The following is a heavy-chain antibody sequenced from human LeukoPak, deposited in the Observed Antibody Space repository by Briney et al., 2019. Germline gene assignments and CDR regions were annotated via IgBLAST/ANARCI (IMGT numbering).Heavy chain of an antibody. D-gene: IGHD4-23*01. V-gene: IGHV3-33*01. CDR3: ARDGGYGGNPNDAFDM. CDR1: GFTFSNYG. CDR2: IWYDGSNK. Sequence: GRSLRLSCAASGFTFSNYGMHWVRQAPGKGLEWVAIIWYDGSNKYYADSVKGRFTISRDNSKNTLYLQMNSLRAEDTAVYYWARDGGYGGNPNDAFDMWGQGTMVTVSS. J-gene: IGHJ3*02.